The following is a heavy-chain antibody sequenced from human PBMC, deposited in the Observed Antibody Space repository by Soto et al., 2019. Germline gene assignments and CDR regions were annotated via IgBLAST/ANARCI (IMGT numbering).Heavy chain of an antibody. CDR1: GATFSSYA. J-gene: IGHJ6*02. CDR2: IIPIFGTA. V-gene: IGHV1-69*13. Sequence: SVKVSCKASGATFSSYAISWVRQAPGHGLEWMGGIIPIFGTANYAQKYQGRVTITADESTSTAYMELSSLRSEDTAVYYCARGGQECSTTSCAYIYDGMDVWGLGTTVTVSS. D-gene: IGHD2-2*01. CDR3: ARGGQECSTTSCAYIYDGMDV.